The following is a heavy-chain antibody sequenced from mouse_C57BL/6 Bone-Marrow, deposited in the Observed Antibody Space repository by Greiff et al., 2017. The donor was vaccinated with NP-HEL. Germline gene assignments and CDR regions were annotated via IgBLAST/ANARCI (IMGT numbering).Heavy chain of an antibody. J-gene: IGHJ2*01. CDR1: GYTFTSYW. V-gene: IGHV1-59*01. CDR3: ARDYYGSC. CDR2: IDPSDSYT. D-gene: IGHD1-1*01. Sequence: QVQLKQPGAELVRPGTSVKLSCKASGYTFTSYWMHWVKQRPGQGLEWIGVIDPSDSYTNYNQKFKGKATLTVDTSSSTAYMQLSSLTSEDSAVYYCARDYYGSCWGQGTTLTVSS.